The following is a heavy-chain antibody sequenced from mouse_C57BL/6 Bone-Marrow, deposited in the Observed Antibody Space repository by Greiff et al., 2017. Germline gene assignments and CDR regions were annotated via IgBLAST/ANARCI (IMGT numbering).Heavy chain of an antibody. J-gene: IGHJ1*03. D-gene: IGHD2-3*01. Sequence: QVQLQQPGAELVKPGASVKLSCKASGYTFTSYWMQWVKQRPGQGLEWIGEIDPSDSYTNYNQKFKGKATLTVDTASITAYRQLSSLTSEDSAVYYCARDDGYFYWYFDVWGTGTTVTVSS. CDR3: ARDDGYFYWYFDV. CDR1: GYTFTSYW. CDR2: IDPSDSYT. V-gene: IGHV1-50*01.